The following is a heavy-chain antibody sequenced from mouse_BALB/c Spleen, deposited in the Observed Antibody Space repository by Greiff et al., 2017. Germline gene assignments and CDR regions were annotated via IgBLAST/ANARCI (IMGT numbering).Heavy chain of an antibody. CDR1: GYTFTSYW. J-gene: IGHJ3*01. CDR3: ANWDVAY. Sequence: QVQLQQPGAELVKPGASVKLSCKASGYTFTSYWMHWVKQRPGQGLEWIGEINPSNGRTNYNEKFKSKATLTVDKSSSTAYMQLSSLTSEDSAVYYCANWDVAYWGQGTLVTVS. D-gene: IGHD4-1*01. CDR2: INPSNGRT. V-gene: IGHV1S81*02.